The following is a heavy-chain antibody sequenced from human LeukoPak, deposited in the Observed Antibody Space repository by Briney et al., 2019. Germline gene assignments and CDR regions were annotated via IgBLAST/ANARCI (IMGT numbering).Heavy chain of an antibody. Sequence: SEPLSLTCAVYGWSFSGYYWSWIRQPPGKGLEWIGEINHSGSTNYNPSLKSRVTISVDTSKNQFSLKLSSVTAADTAVYYCARAPRRGYSYGYSAPVGGAFDIWGQGTMVTVSS. CDR2: INHSGST. V-gene: IGHV4-34*01. CDR1: GWSFSGYY. CDR3: ARAPRRGYSYGYSAPVGGAFDI. D-gene: IGHD5-18*01. J-gene: IGHJ3*02.